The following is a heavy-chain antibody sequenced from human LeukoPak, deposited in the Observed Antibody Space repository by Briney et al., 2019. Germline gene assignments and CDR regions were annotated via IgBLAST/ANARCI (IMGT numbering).Heavy chain of an antibody. CDR2: INPNSGST. CDR3: ARSPVDYYYYGMDV. V-gene: IGHV1-2*06. D-gene: IGHD4-23*01. Sequence: ASVKVSCKASGYTFTGYYMHWVRQAPGQGLEWMGRINPNSGSTNYAQKFQGRVTTTRDTSISTAYMELSRLRSDDTAVYYCARSPVDYYYYGMDVWGQGTTVTVSS. CDR1: GYTFTGYY. J-gene: IGHJ6*02.